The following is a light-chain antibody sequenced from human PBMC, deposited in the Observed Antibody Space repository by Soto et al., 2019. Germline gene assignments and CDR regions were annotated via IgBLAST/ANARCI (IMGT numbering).Light chain of an antibody. Sequence: DIQMTQSPPSLSASVGDRVTITCRASQTIDTFANWYQQKPGKAPKLLIFGASSLHSGVPSRFSGSGSGTDFTLTLTSLQPEDFATYYCQQSFTIPLTFGGGTKVEIK. CDR1: QTIDTF. CDR3: QQSFTIPLT. J-gene: IGKJ4*01. V-gene: IGKV1-39*01. CDR2: GAS.